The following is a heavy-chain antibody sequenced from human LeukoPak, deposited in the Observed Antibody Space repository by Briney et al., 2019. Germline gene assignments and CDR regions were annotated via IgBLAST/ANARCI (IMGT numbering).Heavy chain of an antibody. CDR2: INPNSGGT. J-gene: IGHJ6*02. CDR1: GYIFTGYY. V-gene: IGHV1-2*02. Sequence: GASVKVSCKASGYIFTGYYIHWVRQAPGQGLEWMGWINPNSGGTNYAQKFQGRITMTRDTSISTAYMELSRLTSDDTAVYYCARVAARDYYYGMDVWSQGTTVTVSS. D-gene: IGHD2-15*01. CDR3: ARVAARDYYYGMDV.